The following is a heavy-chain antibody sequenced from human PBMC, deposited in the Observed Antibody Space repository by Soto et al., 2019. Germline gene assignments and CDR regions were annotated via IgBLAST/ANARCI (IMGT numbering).Heavy chain of an antibody. J-gene: IGHJ4*02. CDR3: ARGPLYDFWSGCFDY. D-gene: IGHD3-3*01. CDR1: GGSFSGYY. V-gene: IGHV4-34*01. Sequence: SETLSLTCAVYGGSFSGYYWSWIRQPPGKGLEWIGEINHSGSTNYNPSLKSRVTISVDTSKNQFSLKLSSVTAADTAVYYCARGPLYDFWSGCFDYWGQGTLVTVSS. CDR2: INHSGST.